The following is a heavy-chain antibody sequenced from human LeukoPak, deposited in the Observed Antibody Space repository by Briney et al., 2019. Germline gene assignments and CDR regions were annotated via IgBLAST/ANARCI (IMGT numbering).Heavy chain of an antibody. CDR1: GGSFSGYY. D-gene: IGHD2-21*01. Sequence: SETLSLTCAVYGGSFSGYYWTWIRQRPGKGLEWIGEINHSGSTNYIPSLKSRVTISLDTSKNQFSLKLTSVTAADTAVYFCATSSFGSLFARYYYGMDVWGQGTPVTVSS. V-gene: IGHV4-34*01. J-gene: IGHJ6*02. CDR3: ATSSFGSLFARYYYGMDV. CDR2: INHSGST.